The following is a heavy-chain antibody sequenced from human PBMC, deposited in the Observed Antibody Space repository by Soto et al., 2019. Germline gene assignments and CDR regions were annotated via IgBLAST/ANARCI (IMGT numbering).Heavy chain of an antibody. Sequence: QVQLQESGPGLVKPSETLSLTCTVSGAFISNAYWSWIRQAAGKRLEWIGRIHSSGTFNYNPSLKSRVSISRDTSKNQISLKLSSVTAADTAVYYCARDNIVSKGYGMDVWGQGTTVTVSS. J-gene: IGHJ6*02. CDR3: ARDNIVSKGYGMDV. D-gene: IGHD5-12*01. CDR2: IHSSGTF. CDR1: GAFISNAY. V-gene: IGHV4-4*07.